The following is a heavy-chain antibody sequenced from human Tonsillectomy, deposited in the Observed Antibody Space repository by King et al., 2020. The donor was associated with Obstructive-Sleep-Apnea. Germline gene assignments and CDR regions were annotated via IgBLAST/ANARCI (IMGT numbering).Heavy chain of an antibody. D-gene: IGHD6-13*01. J-gene: IGHJ4*02. V-gene: IGHV1-8*01. CDR1: GYTFTRYD. CDR2: MNPNSGNT. Sequence: QLVQSGAEVKKPGASVKVSCKASGYTFTRYDINWVRQATGQGLEWMGWMNPNSGNTGYTQKFQGRVTMTRNTPITTAYMELSSLRSEDTAVYYCARGGLAAVWYYFDYWGQGTVVTVPS. CDR3: ARGGLAAVWYYFDY.